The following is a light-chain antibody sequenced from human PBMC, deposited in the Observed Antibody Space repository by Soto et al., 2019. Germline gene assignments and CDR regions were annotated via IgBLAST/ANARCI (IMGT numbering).Light chain of an antibody. J-gene: IGKJ2*01. V-gene: IGKV3-11*01. CDR2: DAS. Sequence: EIVLTQSPATLSLSPGERATLSCRASQSVSSYLAWYQQKPGQAPRLLIYDASNRAPGITARFSGSGSGTDFTLTISSLEPEDFAVYYCQQRSNWPPMYTFGQGTKLEIK. CDR3: QQRSNWPPMYT. CDR1: QSVSSY.